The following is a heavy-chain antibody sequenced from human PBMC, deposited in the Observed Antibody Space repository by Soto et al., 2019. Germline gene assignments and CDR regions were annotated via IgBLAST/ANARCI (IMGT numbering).Heavy chain of an antibody. CDR2: IIPIFGTA. V-gene: IGHV1-69*13. Sequence: ASVKVSCKASGGTFSSYAISWVRQAPGQGLEWMGGIIPIFGTANYAQKFQGRVTITADESTSTAYMELSSLRSEDTAVYYCARTLGYCTNGVCYDWFDPWGQGTLVTVSS. CDR1: GGTFSSYA. J-gene: IGHJ5*02. CDR3: ARTLGYCTNGVCYDWFDP. D-gene: IGHD2-8*01.